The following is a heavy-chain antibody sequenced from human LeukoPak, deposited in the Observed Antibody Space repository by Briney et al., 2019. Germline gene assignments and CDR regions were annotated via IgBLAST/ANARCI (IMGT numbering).Heavy chain of an antibody. J-gene: IGHJ4*02. CDR3: ARDQEGVVGNTGGVDY. Sequence: PGGSLRLSCAASGFTFSSYSMTWVRQAPGKGLEWVSSISTSSSYIYYADSVKGRFTISRDNAKKSLYLQMNSLRAEDTAVYYCARDQEGVVGNTGGVDYWGQGTLVTVSS. CDR2: ISTSSSYI. CDR1: GFTFSSYS. V-gene: IGHV3-21*01. D-gene: IGHD1-26*01.